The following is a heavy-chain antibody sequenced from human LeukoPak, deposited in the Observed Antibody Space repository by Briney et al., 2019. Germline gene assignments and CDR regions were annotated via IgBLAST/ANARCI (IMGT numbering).Heavy chain of an antibody. CDR2: ISYDGSNK. D-gene: IGHD1-26*01. J-gene: IGHJ4*02. CDR3: ARSKWSWYSDY. CDR1: GFTFSSYA. Sequence: GGSLRLSCAASGFTFSSYAMHWVRQAPGKGLEWVAVISYDGSNKYYADSVKGRFTISRDNSKNTLYQQMNSLRAEDTAVYYCARSKWSWYSDYWGQGTLVTVSS. V-gene: IGHV3-30*04.